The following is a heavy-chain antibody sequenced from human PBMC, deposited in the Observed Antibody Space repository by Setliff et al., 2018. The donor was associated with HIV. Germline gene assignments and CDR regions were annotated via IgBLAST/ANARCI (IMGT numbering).Heavy chain of an antibody. J-gene: IGHJ6*03. CDR3: ASEAWTSYRSSSGYYYYYMDV. V-gene: IGHV4-61*01. CDR2: IYYSGTT. D-gene: IGHD6-6*01. CDR1: GDSVSSASYY. Sequence: SETLSLTCTVSGDSVSSASYYWSWIRQPPGKGLEWIGYIYYSGTTKYNPSLKGRVTISVDTSKNQFSLKLSSVTAADTAVYYCASEAWTSYRSSSGYYYYYMDVWGKGATVTVSS.